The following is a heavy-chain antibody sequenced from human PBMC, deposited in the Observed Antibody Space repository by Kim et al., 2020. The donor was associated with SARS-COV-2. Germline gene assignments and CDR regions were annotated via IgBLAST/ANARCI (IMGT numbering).Heavy chain of an antibody. V-gene: IGHV3-23*01. CDR3: AKDSGYDAEGDY. J-gene: IGHJ4*02. D-gene: IGHD5-12*01. Sequence: YYAASVKGRFTISRDNSKNTLYLQMNSLRAEDTAVYYCAKDSGYDAEGDYWGQGTLVTVSS.